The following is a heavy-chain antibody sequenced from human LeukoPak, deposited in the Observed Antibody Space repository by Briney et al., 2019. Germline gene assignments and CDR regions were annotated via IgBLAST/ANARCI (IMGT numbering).Heavy chain of an antibody. CDR2: ISYDGSNK. Sequence: GGSLRLSCAASGFTFSSYAMHWVRQAPGKGLEWVAVISYDGSNKYYADSVKGRFTISRDNSENTLYLQMNSLRAEDTAVYYCARDIYGDLALDYWGQGTLVTVSS. D-gene: IGHD4-17*01. J-gene: IGHJ4*02. V-gene: IGHV3-30-3*01. CDR3: ARDIYGDLALDY. CDR1: GFTFSSYA.